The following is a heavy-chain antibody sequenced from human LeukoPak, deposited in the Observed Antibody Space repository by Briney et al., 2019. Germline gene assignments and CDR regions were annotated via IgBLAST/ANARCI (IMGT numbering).Heavy chain of an antibody. J-gene: IGHJ4*02. V-gene: IGHV3-23*01. D-gene: IGHD4-17*01. CDR3: AKALYGDYGRFDY. CDR2: ISDGGSDT. Sequence: PGGSLRLSRAASGFTFSTYAMSWVRQAPGKGLDWVPTISDGGSDTHYADSVKGRFTISRDNSKNTVYLQINSLRAEDTAVYYCAKALYGDYGRFDYWGQGTLVTVSS. CDR1: GFTFSTYA.